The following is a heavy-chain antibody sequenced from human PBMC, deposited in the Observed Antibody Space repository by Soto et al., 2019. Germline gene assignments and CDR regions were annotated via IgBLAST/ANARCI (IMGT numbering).Heavy chain of an antibody. V-gene: IGHV1-2*02. CDR3: ARYVSSSSWYGRTYYYCMAG. CDR2: INPNSGGT. J-gene: IGHJ6*02. CDR1: GSTFTGYD. D-gene: IGHD6-13*01. Sequence: SCTASGSTFTGYDMHWVRQDTRKWLECMGWINPNSGGTNYAQKFQGRVTMTRDTSISTAYMELSRLRSDDTAVYYCARYVSSSSWYGRTYYYCMAGWGQG.